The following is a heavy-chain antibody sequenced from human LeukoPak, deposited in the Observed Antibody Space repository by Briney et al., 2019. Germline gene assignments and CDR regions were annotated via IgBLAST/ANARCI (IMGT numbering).Heavy chain of an antibody. CDR3: ARTARQCDY. CDR2: IYHSGDT. J-gene: IGHJ4*02. Sequence: SETLSLTCTVSGDSIYTSYWSWIRQPPGKGLEYIGYIYHSGDTYYNPSLKSRVTMSLDTSNNQFSLRLSSVTTAGTAVYYCARTARQCDYWGQGILVSVSS. V-gene: IGHV4-59*01. D-gene: IGHD6-6*01. CDR1: GDSIYTSY.